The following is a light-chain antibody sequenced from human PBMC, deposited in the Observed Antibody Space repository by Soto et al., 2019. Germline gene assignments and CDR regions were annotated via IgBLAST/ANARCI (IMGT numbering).Light chain of an antibody. Sequence: DIRMTQSPSSLSASFGDTVTITCRASQSISSHLNWYQQKPGKAPNLLMYTASNLQSGVPSRFSGSGSGTDFTLTISSLQPEDFATYYCQQSYSTPISFGQGTRLE. J-gene: IGKJ5*01. CDR1: QSISSH. CDR2: TAS. CDR3: QQSYSTPIS. V-gene: IGKV1-39*01.